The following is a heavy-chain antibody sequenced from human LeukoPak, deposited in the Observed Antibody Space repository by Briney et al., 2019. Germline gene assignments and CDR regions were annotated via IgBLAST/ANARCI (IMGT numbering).Heavy chain of an antibody. D-gene: IGHD5-24*01. CDR1: GYTLTELS. J-gene: IGHJ5*02. CDR2: FDPEDGET. Sequence: ASVKVSCKVSGYTLTELSMHWVRQAPGKGLEWMGGFDPEDGETIYAQKFQGRVTMTEDTSTDTAYMELSSLRSEDTAVYYCARGERWLQFSGDWFDPWGQGTLVTVSS. CDR3: ARGERWLQFSGDWFDP. V-gene: IGHV1-24*01.